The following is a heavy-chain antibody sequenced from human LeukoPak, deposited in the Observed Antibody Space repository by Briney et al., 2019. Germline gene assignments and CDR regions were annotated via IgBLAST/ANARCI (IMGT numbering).Heavy chain of an antibody. J-gene: IGHJ6*02. CDR3: ARTTYLGGSGSYHYYYYYGMDV. CDR2: IKQDGSEK. CDR1: GFTFSSYW. Sequence: GGSLRLSCAASGFTFSSYWMSWVRQAPGKGLEWVANIKQDGSEKYYADSVKGRFTISRDNSKNTLYLQMNSLRAEDTAVYYCARTTYLGGSGSYHYYYYYGMDVWGQGTTVTVSS. V-gene: IGHV3-7*03. D-gene: IGHD3-10*01.